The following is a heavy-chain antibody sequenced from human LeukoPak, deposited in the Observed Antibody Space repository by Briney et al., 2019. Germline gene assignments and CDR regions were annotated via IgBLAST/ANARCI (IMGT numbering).Heavy chain of an antibody. CDR2: IRYDGSNK. V-gene: IGHV3-30*02. J-gene: IGHJ4*02. D-gene: IGHD5-12*01. Sequence: GGSLRLSCAASGFTFSSYGMHWVRQAPGKGLEWVAFIRYDGSNKYYADSVKGRFTISRDNSKNTLYLQMNSLRAEDTAVYYCAKDRYSGYDFDYWGQGNLVTVSS. CDR1: GFTFSSYG. CDR3: AKDRYSGYDFDY.